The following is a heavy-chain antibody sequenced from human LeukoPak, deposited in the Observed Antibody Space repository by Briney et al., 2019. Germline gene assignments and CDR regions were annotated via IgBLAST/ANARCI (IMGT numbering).Heavy chain of an antibody. V-gene: IGHV3-23*01. Sequence: PGGSLRLSCAASGFTFSSYAMTWVRQAPGKGLAWVSSISKSVGSTYYADSVKGRFTISRDNSKNTVYLHMDSLRVEDTAIYYCARGALIPDFRGQGTLVTVSS. D-gene: IGHD2-21*01. J-gene: IGHJ4*02. CDR2: ISKSVGST. CDR1: GFTFSSYA. CDR3: ARGALIPDF.